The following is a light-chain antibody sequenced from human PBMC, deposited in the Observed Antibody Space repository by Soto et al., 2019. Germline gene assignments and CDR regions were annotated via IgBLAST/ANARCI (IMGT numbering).Light chain of an antibody. Sequence: DIVMTQSPDSLAVSLGERATINCKSSQSVLYSSNNKNCLAWYQQKPGQPPKLLIYWASTRGSGVPDRFSGSGSGADFTLTISSLQAEYVAVYYCQQYYPTLPITFGQGTRLEIK. V-gene: IGKV4-1*01. CDR3: QQYYPTLPIT. CDR2: WAS. CDR1: QSVLYSSNNKNC. J-gene: IGKJ5*01.